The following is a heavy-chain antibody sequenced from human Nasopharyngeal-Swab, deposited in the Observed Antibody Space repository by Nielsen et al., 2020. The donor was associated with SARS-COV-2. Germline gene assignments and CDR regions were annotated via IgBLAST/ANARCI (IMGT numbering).Heavy chain of an antibody. Sequence: GGSLRLSCAASGFTFSSYAMHWVRQAPGKGLEWVAVISYDGSNKYYADSVKGRFTISRDNSKNTLYLQMNSLRAEDTAVYYCARDRSDWYLDYWGQGTLVTVSS. D-gene: IGHD2-21*02. CDR2: ISYDGSNK. CDR1: GFTFSSYA. J-gene: IGHJ4*02. V-gene: IGHV3-30*04. CDR3: ARDRSDWYLDY.